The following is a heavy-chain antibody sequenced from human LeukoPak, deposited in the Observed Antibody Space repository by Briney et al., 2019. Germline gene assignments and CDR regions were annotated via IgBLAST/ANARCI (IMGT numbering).Heavy chain of an antibody. CDR2: ISGYNGNT. CDR1: GYTFTSYG. V-gene: IGHV1-18*01. CDR3: ARDWAAAGDNWFDP. J-gene: IGHJ5*02. Sequence: ASVKVSCKASGYTFTSYGISWVRQAPGQGLEWMGWISGYNGNTNYAQKLQGRVTMTTDTSTSTAYMELRSLRSDDTAVYYCARDWAAAGDNWFDPWGQGTLVTVSS. D-gene: IGHD6-13*01.